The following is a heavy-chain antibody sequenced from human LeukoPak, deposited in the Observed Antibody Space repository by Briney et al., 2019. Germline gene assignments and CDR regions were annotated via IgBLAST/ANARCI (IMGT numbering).Heavy chain of an antibody. CDR3: ARDKGLTWGSTAFDY. V-gene: IGHV3-23*01. CDR1: GFTFSSYA. J-gene: IGHJ4*02. D-gene: IGHD3-16*01. Sequence: GGSLRLSCAASGFTFSSYAMSWVRQAPGKGLEWVSAISGSGGSTYYADSVKGRFTISRDNAKNSLYLQMNSLRDEDTAVYYCARDKGLTWGSTAFDYWGQETLVTVSS. CDR2: ISGSGGST.